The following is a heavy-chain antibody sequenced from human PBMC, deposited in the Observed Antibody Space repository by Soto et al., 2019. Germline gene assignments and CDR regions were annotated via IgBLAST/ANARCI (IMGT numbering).Heavy chain of an antibody. CDR1: GGSLSSGPYS. Sequence: SETLSLTCSVSGGSLSSGPYSWGWIRQPPGKGLEWIGTFYYSGSTYYNPSLQSRVTISVDTSKNQFSLKLSSVTAADTAVYYCYYYGSGSYYFDYWGQGTLVTVSS. V-gene: IGHV4-39*01. D-gene: IGHD3-10*01. J-gene: IGHJ4*02. CDR3: YYYGSGSYYFDY. CDR2: FYYSGST.